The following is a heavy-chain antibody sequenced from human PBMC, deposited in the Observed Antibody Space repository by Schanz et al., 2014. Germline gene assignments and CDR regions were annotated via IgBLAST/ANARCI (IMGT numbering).Heavy chain of an antibody. D-gene: IGHD3-10*01. CDR3: ARDFPYVSGSYYKGFGY. CDR2: INWSDGST. Sequence: EVQLVESGGGVVQPGGSLRLSCATSGFTFITYTMNWVRQAPGKGLEWVSAINWSDGSTGYADSVKGRFTISRDNGKNSLYLQMNSLRAEDTALYYCARDFPYVSGSYYKGFGYWGQGTLVTVSS. J-gene: IGHJ4*02. V-gene: IGHV3-20*04. CDR1: GFTFITYT.